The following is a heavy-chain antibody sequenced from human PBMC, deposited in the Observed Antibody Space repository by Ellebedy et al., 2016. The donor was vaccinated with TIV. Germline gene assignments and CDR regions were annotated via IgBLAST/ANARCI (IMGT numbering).Heavy chain of an antibody. Sequence: GESLKISCAASGFSFRSYWMSWVRQSPGKGLEWVASIYQDGSKKNYVDPVKGRFTISRDNAQNSLYLQMDTLRAEDTAVYYCAREGAYGDYSQVSFPLDPWGQGTLVTVSS. V-gene: IGHV3-7*01. CDR2: IYQDGSKK. CDR3: AREGAYGDYSQVSFPLDP. J-gene: IGHJ5*02. D-gene: IGHD4-17*01. CDR1: GFSFRSYW.